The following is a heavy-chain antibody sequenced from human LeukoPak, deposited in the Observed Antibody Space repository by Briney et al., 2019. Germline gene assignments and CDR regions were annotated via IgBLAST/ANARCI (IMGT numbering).Heavy chain of an antibody. Sequence: KAGGSLRLSCAASGFTFSSYSMDWVRQAPGKGLEWVSSISSSSSYIYYADSVKGRFTISRDNAKNSLYLQMNSLRAEDTAVYYCYLLSGYYMDVWGKGTTVTVSS. CDR1: GFTFSSYS. CDR3: YLLSGYYMDV. J-gene: IGHJ6*03. CDR2: ISSSSSYI. V-gene: IGHV3-21*01. D-gene: IGHD2/OR15-2a*01.